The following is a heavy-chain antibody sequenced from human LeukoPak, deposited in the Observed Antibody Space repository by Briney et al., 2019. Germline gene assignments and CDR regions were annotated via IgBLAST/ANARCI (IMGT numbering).Heavy chain of an antibody. CDR2: IYHSGST. CDR1: GGSISSGGYS. V-gene: IGHV4-30-2*01. CDR3: ARRSYYYDSSGPDAFDI. D-gene: IGHD3-22*01. Sequence: SQTLSHTCAVSGGSISSGGYSWSWIRQPPGKGLEWIGYIYHSGSTYYNPSLKSRVTISVDRSKNQFSMKLSSVTAADTAVYYCARRSYYYDSSGPDAFDIWGQGTMVTVSS. J-gene: IGHJ3*02.